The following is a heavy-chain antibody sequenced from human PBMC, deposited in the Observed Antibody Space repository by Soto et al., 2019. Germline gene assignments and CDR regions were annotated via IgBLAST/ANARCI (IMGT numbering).Heavy chain of an antibody. D-gene: IGHD3-9*01. CDR1: GFTFSSYA. CDR2: ISGSGGST. J-gene: IGHJ4*02. CDR3: AKDARRYFPPEYYFDY. V-gene: IGHV3-23*01. Sequence: PGGSLRLSCAASGFTFSSYAMSWVRQAPGRGLEWVSAISGSGGSTYYADSVKGRFTISRDNSKNTLYLQTNSLRAEDTAVYYCAKDARRYFPPEYYFDYWGQGTLVTVSS.